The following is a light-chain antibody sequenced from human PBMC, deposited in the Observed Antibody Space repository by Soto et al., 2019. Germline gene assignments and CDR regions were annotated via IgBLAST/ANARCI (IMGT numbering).Light chain of an antibody. CDR1: SSDVDGYNY. V-gene: IGLV2-14*01. J-gene: IGLJ1*01. CDR2: EVS. CDR3: SSYTSSSTPLV. Sequence: QAALTQPASVSGSPGQSITISCTGTSSDVDGYNYVSWYQQHPGKAPKLMIYEVSNRPSGVSNRFSGSKSGNTASLTISGLQAEDEADYYCSSYTSSSTPLVFGTGTKLTVL.